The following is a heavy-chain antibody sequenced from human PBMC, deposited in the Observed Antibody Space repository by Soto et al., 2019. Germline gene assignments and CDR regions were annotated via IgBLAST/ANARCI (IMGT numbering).Heavy chain of an antibody. CDR2: ISGSGGST. CDR3: AKARRGIYWAFDY. D-gene: IGHD5-12*01. CDR1: GFTFSSYA. Sequence: EVQLLESGGGLVQPGGSLRLSCAASGFTFSSYAMSWVRQAPGKGLEWVSAISGSGGSTYYADSVKGRFTISRDNSKNTLYLQMSSLRAEDTAVYYCAKARRGIYWAFDYWGQGTLVTVSS. V-gene: IGHV3-23*01. J-gene: IGHJ4*02.